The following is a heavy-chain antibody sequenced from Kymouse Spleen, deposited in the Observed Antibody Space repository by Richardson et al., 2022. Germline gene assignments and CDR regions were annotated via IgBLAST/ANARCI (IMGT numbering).Heavy chain of an antibody. CDR3: ARPRLDRGMDV. CDR2: IYYSGST. D-gene: IGHD1-1*01,IGHD1-20*01,IGHD1-7*01. CDR1: GGSISSSSYY. V-gene: IGHV4-39*01. Sequence: QLQLQESGPGLVKPSETLSLTCTVSGGSISSSSYYWGWIRQPPGKGLEWIGSIYYSGSTYYNPSLKSRVTISVDTSKNQFSLKLSSVTAADTAVYYCARPRLDRGMDVWGQGTTVTVSS. J-gene: IGHJ6*02.